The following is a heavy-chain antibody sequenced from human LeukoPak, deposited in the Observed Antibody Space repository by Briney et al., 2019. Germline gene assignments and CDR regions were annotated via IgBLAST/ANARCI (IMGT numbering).Heavy chain of an antibody. D-gene: IGHD3-10*01. V-gene: IGHV5-51*01. CDR2: IHPGDSDT. Sequence: GESLKISCKGSGYSFTSYWIAWVRQKPGKGLEWMGIIHPGDSDTRDSPSFEGQVTMSADKSNSTAYLQWSSLKASDTAMYYCARCLYGSGNVWYSWGQGTLVTVSS. CDR3: ARCLYGSGNVWYS. CDR1: GYSFTSYW. J-gene: IGHJ4*02.